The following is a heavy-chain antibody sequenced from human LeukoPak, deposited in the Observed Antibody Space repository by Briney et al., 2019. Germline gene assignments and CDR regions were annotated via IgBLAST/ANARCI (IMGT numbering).Heavy chain of an antibody. CDR3: ARDGNTYYDSSGYFSDAFDI. J-gene: IGHJ3*02. V-gene: IGHV4-34*01. D-gene: IGHD3-22*01. CDR2: FTHLETT. Sequence: SETLSLTCDVYGGSFSGYYWTWIRQPPGKGLEWLGEFTHLETTNYNPSLKSRVTISVDTSKNQFSLKLSSVIAADTAVYYCARDGNTYYDSSGYFSDAFDIWGQGTMVTVSS. CDR1: GGSFSGYY.